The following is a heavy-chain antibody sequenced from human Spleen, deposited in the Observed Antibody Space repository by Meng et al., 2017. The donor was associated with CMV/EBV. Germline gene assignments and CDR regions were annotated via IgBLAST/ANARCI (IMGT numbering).Heavy chain of an antibody. CDR1: GGSISSGNYY. CDR3: ASRRDGYSLFDY. V-gene: IGHV4-39*07. J-gene: IGHJ4*02. CDR2: IYYSGST. D-gene: IGHD5-24*01. Sequence: QVQLQQWGAGLLKPSETLSLTCTVSGGSISSGNYYWGWIRQSPGKGLEWIGSIYYSGSTYYNPSLRSRVTISLDTSKNQFSLKLSSVTAADTAVYYCASRRDGYSLFDYWGQGTLVTVSS.